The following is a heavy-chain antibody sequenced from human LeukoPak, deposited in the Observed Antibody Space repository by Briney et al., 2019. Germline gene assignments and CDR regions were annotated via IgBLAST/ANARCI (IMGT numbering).Heavy chain of an antibody. D-gene: IGHD6-6*01. CDR3: ARDLEYTTSSGDY. CDR1: GFTFRSYE. V-gene: IGHV3-48*03. CDR2: ISSSVSTI. J-gene: IGHJ4*02. Sequence: GGSLRLSCAASGFTFRSYEMNWVRQAPGKGLEWVSYISSSVSTIFYADSVKGRFTISRDNAKNSLYLQMNSLRAEDTVVYYCARDLEYTTSSGDYWGQGTLVIVSS.